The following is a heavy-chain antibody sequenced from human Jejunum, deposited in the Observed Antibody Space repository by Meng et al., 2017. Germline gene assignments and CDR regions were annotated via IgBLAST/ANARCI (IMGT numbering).Heavy chain of an antibody. D-gene: IGHD3-3*01. V-gene: IGHV3-21*01. CDR2: ISDTGGHV. Sequence: GESLKISCAASGFTFSSHSMTWVRQAPGKGLEWVSAISDTGGHVHYADAVRGRFTNSRDNVKNTLYLQMNSLRAEDTAVYYCVRAEYDYWSGYSTYFDYWGQGTLVTVSS. J-gene: IGHJ4*02. CDR3: VRAEYDYWSGYSTYFDY. CDR1: GFTFSSHS.